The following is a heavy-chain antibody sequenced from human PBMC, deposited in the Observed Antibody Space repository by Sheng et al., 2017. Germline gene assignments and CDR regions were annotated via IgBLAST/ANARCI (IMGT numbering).Heavy chain of an antibody. D-gene: IGHD2-21*01. CDR1: GFTLSHFS. V-gene: IGHV3-15*01. J-gene: IGHJ3*01. Sequence: VHLAESGGGVVQPGGSLRLSCEASGFTLSHFSTYGMNWVRQAPGKGLEWVAHIKLNSDGGTKDYAAPVKGRFTISRDDLKNTLFLQMSSLKTEDTGFYYCTTELPLLDAFDLWGQGTMVTVSS. CDR3: TTELPLLDAFDL. CDR2: IKLNSDGGTK.